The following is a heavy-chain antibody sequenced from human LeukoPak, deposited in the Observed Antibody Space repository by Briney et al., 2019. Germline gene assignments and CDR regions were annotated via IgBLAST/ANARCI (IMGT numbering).Heavy chain of an antibody. V-gene: IGHV1-2*06. CDR1: GYTFTGYY. J-gene: IGHJ6*02. D-gene: IGHD2-2*01. CDR3: ARNGVVPAAIYPGMDV. Sequence: ASVKVSFKASGYTFTGYYMDWVRQAPGQGLEWMGRINPNSGGTNYAQKFQGRVTMTRDTSISTAYMELSRLRSDDTAVYYCARNGVVPAAIYPGMDVWGQGTTVTVSS. CDR2: INPNSGGT.